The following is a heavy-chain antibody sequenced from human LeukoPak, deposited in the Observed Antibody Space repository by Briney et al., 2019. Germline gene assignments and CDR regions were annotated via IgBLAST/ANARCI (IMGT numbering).Heavy chain of an antibody. V-gene: IGHV4-59*01. CDR3: AREGPLGKYYDY. Sequence: PSETLSLTCTASGGSINNLFWTWIRQPPGKGLEWIGYFSYSGGTTYNPSLKSRVTISIDTSKNQFSLNLNSVTAADTAVYYCAREGPLGKYYDYWGPGTLVTVSS. D-gene: IGHD3-16*01. CDR2: FSYSGGT. J-gene: IGHJ4*02. CDR1: GGSINNLF.